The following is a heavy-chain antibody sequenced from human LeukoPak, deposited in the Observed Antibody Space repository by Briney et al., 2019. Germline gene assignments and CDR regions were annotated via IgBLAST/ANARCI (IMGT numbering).Heavy chain of an antibody. CDR1: GFTFRSHA. CDR2: IRGGGADT. Sequence: GGSLRLSCVGSGFTFRSHAMSWVRQAPGKGLEWVSGIRGGGADTYYADSVKGRFTVSRDNAKNTLYLQMNSLRAEDTAVYYCAGPMDREEGWMGGWGQGTLVTVSS. V-gene: IGHV3-23*01. D-gene: IGHD3-10*01. J-gene: IGHJ4*02. CDR3: AGPMDREEGWMGG.